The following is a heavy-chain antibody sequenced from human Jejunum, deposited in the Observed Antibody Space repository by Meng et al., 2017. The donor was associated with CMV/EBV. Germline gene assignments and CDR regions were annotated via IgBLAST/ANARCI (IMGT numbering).Heavy chain of an antibody. Sequence: GYDMHWVRQAPGQGLEWMGWINPDTGSVTNSAQKFQGRVTVTSDTSMSTAYMELSSLRSDDTAVYYCTQTSGRNCRSGSCYSFDYWGQGTRVTVSS. CDR1: GYD. CDR3: TQTSGRNCRSGSCYSFDY. CDR2: INPDTGSVT. D-gene: IGHD2-15*01. V-gene: IGHV1-2*02. J-gene: IGHJ4*02.